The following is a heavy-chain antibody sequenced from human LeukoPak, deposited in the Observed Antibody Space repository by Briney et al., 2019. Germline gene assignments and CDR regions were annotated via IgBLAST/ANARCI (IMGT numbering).Heavy chain of an antibody. CDR3: AGPYYYGSGRLNWFDP. CDR1: GGSISSSSYY. CDR2: IYYSGST. J-gene: IGHJ5*02. Sequence: ASETLSLTCTVSGGSISSSSYYWGWIRQPPGKGLEWIGSIYYSGSTSYDPSLKSRVTISVDTSKNQFSLKLSSVTAADTAVYYCAGPYYYGSGRLNWFDPWGQGTLVSVSS. D-gene: IGHD3-10*01. V-gene: IGHV4-39*01.